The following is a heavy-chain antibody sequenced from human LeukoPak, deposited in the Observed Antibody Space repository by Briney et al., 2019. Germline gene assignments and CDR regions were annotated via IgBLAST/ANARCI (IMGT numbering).Heavy chain of an antibody. CDR2: ISSSSSYI. J-gene: IGHJ6*02. V-gene: IGHV3-21*01. CDR3: ARVGGGSDYYYYDMDV. D-gene: IGHD2-15*01. CDR1: GFTFSSYS. Sequence: PGGSLRLACAASGFTFSSYSMNWVRQAPGKGLEWVSSISSSSSYIYYADSVKGRFTISRDNAKNSLYLQMNSLRAEDTAVYYCARVGGGSDYYYYDMDVWGQGTTVTVSS.